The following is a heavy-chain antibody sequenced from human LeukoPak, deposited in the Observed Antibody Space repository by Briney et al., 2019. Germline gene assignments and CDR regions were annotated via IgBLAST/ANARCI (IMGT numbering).Heavy chain of an antibody. V-gene: IGHV1-8*01. CDR3: ARVGSVYYYYYGMDV. CDR1: GYTFTSYD. Sequence: ASVKVSCKASGYTFTSYDINWVRQATGQGLAWMGWMNPNSGNTGYAQKFQGRVTMTRNTSISTAYMELSSLRSEDTAVYYCARVGSVYYYYYGMDVWGQGTTVTVSS. J-gene: IGHJ6*02. CDR2: MNPNSGNT.